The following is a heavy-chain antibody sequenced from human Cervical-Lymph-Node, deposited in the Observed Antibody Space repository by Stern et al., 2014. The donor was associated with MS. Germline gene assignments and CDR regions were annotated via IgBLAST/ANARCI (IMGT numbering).Heavy chain of an antibody. J-gene: IGHJ4*02. V-gene: IGHV1-69*01. CDR1: VGTFSSFA. D-gene: IGHD2-2*01. Sequence: QLVESGAEVKKHGSSVKVSCKGSVGTFSSFAISWVRQAPGQGLDWMVVIIRSFGTANYAQKFQGRVTITADESTSTAYMELSSLRSEDTAVYYCARDTSYDYWGQGTLVTVSS. CDR3: ARDTSYDY. CDR2: IIRSFGTA.